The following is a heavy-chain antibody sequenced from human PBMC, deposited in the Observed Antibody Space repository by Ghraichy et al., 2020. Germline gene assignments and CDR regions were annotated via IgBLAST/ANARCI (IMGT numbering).Heavy chain of an antibody. D-gene: IGHD6-19*01. Sequence: GGSLRLSCAASGFTFSNAWMSWVRQAPGKGLEWVGRIKSKTDGGTTDYAAPVKGRFTISRDDSKNTLYLQMNSLKTEDTAVYYCTTASCGWGKHDAFDIWGQGTMVTVSS. V-gene: IGHV3-15*01. CDR3: TTASCGWGKHDAFDI. CDR2: IKSKTDGGTT. J-gene: IGHJ3*02. CDR1: GFTFSNAW.